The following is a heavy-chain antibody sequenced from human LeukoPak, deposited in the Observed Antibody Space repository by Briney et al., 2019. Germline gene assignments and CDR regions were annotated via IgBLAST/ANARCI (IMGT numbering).Heavy chain of an antibody. CDR3: AKGDS. V-gene: IGHV3-30*02. CDR1: AFTFTDYD. CDR2: IRHDGSDK. J-gene: IGHJ4*02. Sequence: GGTLRLSCAASAFTFTDYDFHWLRQAPGKGLEGVVFIRHDGSDKYYAVSVKGRFTISRDNSKNNLYLEMNSYRADDTAVYYCAKGDSWGQGTPVTVSS.